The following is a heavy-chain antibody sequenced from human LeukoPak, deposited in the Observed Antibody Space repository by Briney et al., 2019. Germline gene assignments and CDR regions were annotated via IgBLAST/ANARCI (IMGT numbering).Heavy chain of an antibody. CDR3: ARGGWSYYYMDV. CDR2: IYPSGNT. V-gene: IGHV4-4*07. CDR1: GGSFSTHF. Sequence: SSETLSLTCSISGGSFSTHFWSWVRQPAGKGLEWIGRIYPSGNTNYNPSLKSRLNLSVDTSKTLFSLRLSSVTAADTAVYYCARGGWSYYYMDVWGKGTTVTVSS. J-gene: IGHJ6*03. D-gene: IGHD2-15*01.